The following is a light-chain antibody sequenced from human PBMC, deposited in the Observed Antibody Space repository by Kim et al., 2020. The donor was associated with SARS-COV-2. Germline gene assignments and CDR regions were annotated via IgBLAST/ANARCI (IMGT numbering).Light chain of an antibody. Sequence: EIVLTQSPGTLSLSPGERATLSCRASQSISSNYLAWYQQRPGQAPRLLIYGASSSATGIPDRFSGRGSTTDFTLTISRLEPEDFAIYYCQQYGRSLTFGGGTKLEIK. CDR2: GAS. V-gene: IGKV3-20*01. J-gene: IGKJ4*01. CDR3: QQYGRSLT. CDR1: QSISSNY.